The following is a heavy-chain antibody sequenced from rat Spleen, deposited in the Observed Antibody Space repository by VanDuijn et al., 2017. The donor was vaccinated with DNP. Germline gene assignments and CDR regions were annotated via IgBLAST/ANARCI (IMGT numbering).Heavy chain of an antibody. CDR2: ISSNGGIT. Sequence: EVQLVESGGGLVQPGRSLKLSCAVSGFTFSNHGMAWVRQAPTKGLEWVASISSNGGITDYRDSVKGRFTISRDDAKNTQYLQMDSLRSEDTATYYCAKDGRAMDAWGQGTSVTVSS. CDR1: GFTFSNHG. J-gene: IGHJ4*01. CDR3: AKDGRAMDA. V-gene: IGHV5S13*01. D-gene: IGHD1-4*01.